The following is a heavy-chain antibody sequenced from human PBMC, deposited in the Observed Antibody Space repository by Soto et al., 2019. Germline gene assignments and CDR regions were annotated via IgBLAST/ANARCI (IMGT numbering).Heavy chain of an antibody. J-gene: IGHJ4*02. D-gene: IGHD4-4*01. CDR2: ISYDGSNK. CDR3: ARDRSNYYFDY. CDR1: GFTFSSYA. V-gene: IGHV3-30-3*01. Sequence: QVQLVESGGGVVQPGRSLRLSCAASGFTFSSYATHWVRQAPGKGLEWVAVISYDGSNKYYADSVKGRFTISRDNSKNTLYLQMNSLRAEDTAVYYCARDRSNYYFDYWGQGTLVTVSS.